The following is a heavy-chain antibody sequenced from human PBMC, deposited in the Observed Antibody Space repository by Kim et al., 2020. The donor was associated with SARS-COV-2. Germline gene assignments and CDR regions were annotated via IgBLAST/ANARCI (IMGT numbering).Heavy chain of an antibody. CDR2: IVVGSGNT. CDR3: AAGARRGGYSYGYPSPPAVFDL. CDR1: GFTFTSSA. J-gene: IGHJ2*01. Sequence: SVKVSCKASGFTFTSSAVQWVRQARGQRLEWIGWIVVGSGNTNYAQKFQERVTITRDMSTSTAYMELSSLRSEDTAVYYCAAGARRGGYSYGYPSPPAVFDLWGRGTLVTVSS. V-gene: IGHV1-58*01. D-gene: IGHD5-18*01.